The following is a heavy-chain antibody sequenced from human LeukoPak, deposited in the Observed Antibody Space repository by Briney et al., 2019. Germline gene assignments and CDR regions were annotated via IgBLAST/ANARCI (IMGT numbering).Heavy chain of an antibody. CDR3: ARGPPTGYSYVY. V-gene: IGHV4-4*02. CDR2: IYHSGST. D-gene: IGHD5-18*01. J-gene: IGHJ4*02. CDR1: GGSISSSNW. Sequence: SETLSLTCAVSGGSISSSNWWSWVRQPPGKGLEWIGEIYHSGSTNYNPSLKSRVTISVDTSKNQFPLKLSSVTAADTAVYYCARGPPTGYSYVYWGQGTLVTVSS.